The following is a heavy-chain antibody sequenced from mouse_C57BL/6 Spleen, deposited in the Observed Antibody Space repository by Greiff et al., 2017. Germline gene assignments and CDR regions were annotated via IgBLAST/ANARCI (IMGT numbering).Heavy chain of an antibody. CDR3: AREVDSSGTLDY. CDR1: GYTFTSYD. CDR2: IYPRDVST. V-gene: IGHV1-85*01. Sequence: QVQLKESGPELVKPGASVKLSGKASGYTFTSYDINWVKQRPGQGLEWIGWIYPRDVSTMYNGKFKGRATLAVDTSSSTAYMELRSLTSDDSAVYFCAREVDSSGTLDYWGQGTTLTVSS. J-gene: IGHJ2*01. D-gene: IGHD3-2*02.